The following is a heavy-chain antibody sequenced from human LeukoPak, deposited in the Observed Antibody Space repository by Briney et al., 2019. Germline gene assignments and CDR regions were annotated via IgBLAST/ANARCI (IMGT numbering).Heavy chain of an antibody. D-gene: IGHD3-22*01. Sequence: ASVEVSCKASGYTFTSYYMHWVRQAPGRGLEWMGIINPSGVTTIYAQKFQGRVTVTRDTSTSTVYMELSSLRSEDTAVYYCARDLGGRSGSLDYWGQGTLVTVSS. J-gene: IGHJ4*02. V-gene: IGHV1-46*01. CDR1: GYTFTSYY. CDR2: INPSGVTT. CDR3: ARDLGGRSGSLDY.